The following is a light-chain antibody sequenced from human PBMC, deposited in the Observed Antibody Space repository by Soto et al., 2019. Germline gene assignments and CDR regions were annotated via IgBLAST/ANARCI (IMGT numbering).Light chain of an antibody. Sequence: QSVLTQPPSVSGAPGQRVTISCTGSSSNIGAGYDVHWYQQFSGTSPKPLIYGNDNRPSGVPDRFSGSKSGTSASLAITGLLAEDEADYYCQSYDSSLSGFGVFGGGTKLTVL. V-gene: IGLV1-40*01. J-gene: IGLJ3*02. CDR2: GND. CDR1: SSNIGAGYD. CDR3: QSYDSSLSGFGV.